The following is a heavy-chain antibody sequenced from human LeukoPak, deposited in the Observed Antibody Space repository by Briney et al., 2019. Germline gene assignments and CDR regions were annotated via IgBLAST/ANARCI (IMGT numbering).Heavy chain of an antibody. CDR3: ARGVSYGDYLAAY. CDR1: GFTFSDYA. J-gene: IGHJ4*02. D-gene: IGHD4-17*01. Sequence: GGSLRLSCEASGFTFSDYAMNWVRQAPGKGLEWVSYISSSGSTIYYADSVKGRFTISRDNAKNSLYLQMNSLRTEDTAVYYCARGVSYGDYLAAYWGQGTLVTVSS. CDR2: ISSSGSTI. V-gene: IGHV3-48*03.